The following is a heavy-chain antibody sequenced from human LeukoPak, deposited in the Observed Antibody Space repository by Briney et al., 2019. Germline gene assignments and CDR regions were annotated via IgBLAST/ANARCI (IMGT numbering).Heavy chain of an antibody. V-gene: IGHV3-23*01. J-gene: IGHJ4*02. CDR2: ISGSGVRT. D-gene: IGHD2-15*01. CDR1: GFTFSSHA. Sequence: GESLRLSCVASGFTFSSHAMSCVSQATGEGLEWVSGISGSGVRTYYTDSVKGRFTMTRDNSKNTLYLQINRLRAEDTAVYYCAKDRGAVITAPPDCWGQGILVTVSS. CDR3: AKDRGAVITAPPDC.